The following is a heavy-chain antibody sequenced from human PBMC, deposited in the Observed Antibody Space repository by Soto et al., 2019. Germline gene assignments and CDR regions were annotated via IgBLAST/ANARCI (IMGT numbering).Heavy chain of an antibody. CDR3: ARDSAAAGTGRIDY. D-gene: IGHD6-13*01. V-gene: IGHV6-1*01. CDR1: GDSVSSNSAA. Sequence: FAISGDSVSSNSAAWNWIRQSPSRGLEWLGRTYYRSKWYNDYAVSVKSRITINPDTSKNQFSLQLNSVTPEDTAVYYCARDSAAAGTGRIDYWGQGTLVTVSS. J-gene: IGHJ4*02. CDR2: TYYRSKWYN.